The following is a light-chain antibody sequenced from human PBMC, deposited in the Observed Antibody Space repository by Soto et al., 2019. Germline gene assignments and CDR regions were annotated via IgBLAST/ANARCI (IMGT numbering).Light chain of an antibody. CDR3: QQYYTCPRS. CDR1: QSVTSN. V-gene: IGKV3-15*01. CDR2: GAS. Sequence: EIGMTQSPATLSVSPGERATLSCRASQSVTSNLAWYQQRPGQAPRLLFYGASTRATGIPARFSGGGSGTEFTLTISSLQSEDFAVYYCQQYYTCPRSFGQGTKVEIK. J-gene: IGKJ1*01.